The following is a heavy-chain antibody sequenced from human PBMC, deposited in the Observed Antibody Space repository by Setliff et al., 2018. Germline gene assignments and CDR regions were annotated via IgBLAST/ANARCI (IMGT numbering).Heavy chain of an antibody. V-gene: IGHV4-4*02. D-gene: IGHD3-10*01. CDR3: ARDRTYYGSGTYTRWFDY. J-gene: IGHJ4*02. CDR1: GGSISSSNW. CDR2: IFSSGVT. Sequence: SETLSLTCTVSGGSISSSNWWTWVRQPPGKGLEWIGFIFSSGVTKSNPSLKSRVTMSVDTSKNQFSLKLTSVTAADTAVYYCARDRTYYGSGTYTRWFDYWGQGTLVTVSS.